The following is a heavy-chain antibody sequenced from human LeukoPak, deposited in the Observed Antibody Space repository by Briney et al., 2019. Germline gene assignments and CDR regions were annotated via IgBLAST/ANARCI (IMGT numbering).Heavy chain of an antibody. V-gene: IGHV4-59*11. CDR1: GGSMSSHY. D-gene: IGHD6-13*01. CDR2: FYYSGTT. CDR3: AIAGSVADARYHYYYMDV. J-gene: IGHJ6*03. Sequence: PSETLSLTCTVSGGSMSSHYWSWIRQPPGKGLEWIGYFYYSGTTSYSPSLESRVTMSIDTSKNQFSLKLTSITPADTAVYYCAIAGSVADARYHYYYMDVWGEGTTVTVSS.